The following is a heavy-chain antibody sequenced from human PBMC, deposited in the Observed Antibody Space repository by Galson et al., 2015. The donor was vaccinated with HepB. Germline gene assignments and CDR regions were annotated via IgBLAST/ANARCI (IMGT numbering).Heavy chain of an antibody. D-gene: IGHD3-16*02. CDR2: IYYSGST. J-gene: IGHJ6*02. CDR3: ARHSKHPPAGRSYYYGMDV. Sequence: LSLTCTVSGGSISSSSYYWGWIRQPPGKGLEWIGSIYYSGSTYYNPSLKSRVTISVDTSKNQFSLKLSSVTAADTAVYYCARHSKHPPAGRSYYYGMDVWGQGTTVTVSS. V-gene: IGHV4-39*01. CDR1: GGSISSSSYY.